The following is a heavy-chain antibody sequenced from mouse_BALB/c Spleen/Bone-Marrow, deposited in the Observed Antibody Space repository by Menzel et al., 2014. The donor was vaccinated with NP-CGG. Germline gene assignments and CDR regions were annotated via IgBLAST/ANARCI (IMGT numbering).Heavy chain of an antibody. CDR2: ADPANGNT. Sequence: EVQLQQSGAELVKPGASVKLSCTASGFNIKDTYMHWVKQRPEQGLEWTGRADPANGNTKYDPKFQGKATITADTSSNTAYLQLSSLTSEDTAVYYCARYRLGTCFDYWGQGTTLTVSS. CDR3: ARYRLGTCFDY. D-gene: IGHD2-14*01. CDR1: GFNIKDTY. J-gene: IGHJ2*01. V-gene: IGHV14-3*02.